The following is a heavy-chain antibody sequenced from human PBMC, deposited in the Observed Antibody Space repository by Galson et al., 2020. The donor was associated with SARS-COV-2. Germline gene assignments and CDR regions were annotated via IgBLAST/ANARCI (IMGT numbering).Heavy chain of an antibody. Sequence: GGSLRLSCAASGFSVTNIHMNWVRQAPGKGLEWVSVFYSDAATYYADSVKGRFTISRDNSKNTVYLEMNNLRAEDTALYYCARAAHSFGSGSPITDYWGPGTLVIVSS. CDR1: GFSVTNIH. V-gene: IGHV3-53*01. J-gene: IGHJ4*02. D-gene: IGHD1-26*01. CDR2: FYSDAAT. CDR3: ARAAHSFGSGSPITDY.